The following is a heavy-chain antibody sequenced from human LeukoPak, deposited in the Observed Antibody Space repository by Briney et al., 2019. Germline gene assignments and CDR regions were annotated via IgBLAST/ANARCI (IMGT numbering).Heavy chain of an antibody. CDR1: GFTFSSYG. J-gene: IGHJ4*02. Sequence: GGSLRLSCAASGFTFSSYGMHWVRQAPGKGLEWVAVIWYDGSNKYYADSVKGRFTISRDNSKNTLYLQMNSLRVEDTAVYYCARSRTFLTYFDYWGQGTLVTVSS. CDR2: IWYDGSNK. CDR3: ARSRTFLTYFDY. V-gene: IGHV3-33*01.